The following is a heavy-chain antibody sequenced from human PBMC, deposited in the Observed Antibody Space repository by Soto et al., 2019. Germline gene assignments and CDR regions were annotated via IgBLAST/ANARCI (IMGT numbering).Heavy chain of an antibody. V-gene: IGHV4-59*01. J-gene: IGHJ6*02. CDR1: GGSISSYY. CDR3: AREGYGSGSYYNEEYYYYYGMDV. D-gene: IGHD3-10*01. Sequence: PSETLSLTCTVSGGSISSYYWSWIRQPPGKGLEWIGYIYYSGSTNYNPSLKSRVTISVDTCKNQFSLKLSSVTAADTAVYYCAREGYGSGSYYNEEYYYYYGMDVWGQGTTVTVSS. CDR2: IYYSGST.